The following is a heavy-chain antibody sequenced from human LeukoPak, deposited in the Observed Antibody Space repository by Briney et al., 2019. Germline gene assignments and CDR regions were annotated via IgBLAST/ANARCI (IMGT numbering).Heavy chain of an antibody. V-gene: IGHV4-59*01. D-gene: IGHD5-18*01. CDR3: ARVFYSYGYSDAGYYYYMDV. Sequence: PSETLSLTCTVSGGSISSYYWSWIRQPPGKGLEWIGYIYYSGSTNYNPSLKSRVTISVDTSKNQFSLKLSSVTAADTAVYYCARVFYSYGYSDAGYYYYMDVWGKGTTVTVSS. J-gene: IGHJ6*03. CDR2: IYYSGST. CDR1: GGSISSYY.